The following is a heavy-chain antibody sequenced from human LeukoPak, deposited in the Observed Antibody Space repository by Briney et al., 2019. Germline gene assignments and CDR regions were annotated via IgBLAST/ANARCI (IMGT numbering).Heavy chain of an antibody. D-gene: IGHD4-17*01. V-gene: IGHV3-30-3*01. J-gene: IGHJ4*02. CDR1: GFTFSSYA. Sequence: PAGGSLRLSCAASGFTFSSYAMHWVRQAPGKGLEWVAVISYDGSNKYYADSVKGRFTISRDNSKNTLYLQMNSLRAEDTAVYYCAKDRGVTTGYFDYWGQGTLVTVSS. CDR2: ISYDGSNK. CDR3: AKDRGVTTGYFDY.